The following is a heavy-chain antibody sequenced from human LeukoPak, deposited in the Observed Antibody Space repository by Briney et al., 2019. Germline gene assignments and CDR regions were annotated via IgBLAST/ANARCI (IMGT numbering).Heavy chain of an antibody. Sequence: ASVKVSCKASGYTFTGYYMHWVRQAPGQGLEWMGWINPNSGGTNYAQKFQGWVTMTRDTSISTAYMELSRLRSDDTAVYYCARADVGIAAAGTFDHWGQGTLVTVSS. D-gene: IGHD6-13*01. CDR3: ARADVGIAAAGTFDH. CDR1: GYTFTGYY. CDR2: INPNSGGT. J-gene: IGHJ4*02. V-gene: IGHV1-2*04.